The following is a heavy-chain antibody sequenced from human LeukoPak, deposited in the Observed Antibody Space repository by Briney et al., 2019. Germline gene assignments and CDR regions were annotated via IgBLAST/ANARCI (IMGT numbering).Heavy chain of an antibody. Sequence: SVKVSCKASGGTFSSYAIRWVRQAPGQGLEWMARIIPIFGTANYAQKFQGRVTITTDESTSTAYMELSSLRSEDTAVYYCAREVGYCTNGVCYIDYWGQGTLVTVSS. J-gene: IGHJ4*02. D-gene: IGHD2-8*01. CDR2: IIPIFGTA. V-gene: IGHV1-69*05. CDR1: GGTFSSYA. CDR3: AREVGYCTNGVCYIDY.